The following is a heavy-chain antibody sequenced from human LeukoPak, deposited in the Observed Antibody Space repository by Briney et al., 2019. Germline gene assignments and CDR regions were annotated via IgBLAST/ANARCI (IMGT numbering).Heavy chain of an antibody. J-gene: IGHJ4*02. Sequence: SETLSLTCTVSGGSISCSSYYWGWIRQPPGKGLEWIGSIYYSGSTYYNPSLKSRVTISVDTSKNQFSLKLSSVTAADTAVYYCATLHARSVAAYDYWGQGTLVTVSS. CDR3: ATLHARSVAAYDY. V-gene: IGHV4-39*01. CDR2: IYYSGST. CDR1: GGSISCSSYY. D-gene: IGHD4-23*01.